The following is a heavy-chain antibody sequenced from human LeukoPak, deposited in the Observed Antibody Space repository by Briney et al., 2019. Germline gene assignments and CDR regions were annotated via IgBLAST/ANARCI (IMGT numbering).Heavy chain of an antibody. D-gene: IGHD6-13*01. CDR2: IYFSGST. J-gene: IGHJ5*02. Sequence: SETLSLTCTVCGGSISSSSHYWGWIRQPPGEGLEWIGSIYFSGSTYYSPSLKSRVTISVDPSTNQFSLKLSSVTAADTAVYYCARQISGYSSSWYPNWFDPWGQGTLVTVSS. CDR3: ARQISGYSSSWYPNWFDP. V-gene: IGHV4-39*01. CDR1: GGSISSSSHY.